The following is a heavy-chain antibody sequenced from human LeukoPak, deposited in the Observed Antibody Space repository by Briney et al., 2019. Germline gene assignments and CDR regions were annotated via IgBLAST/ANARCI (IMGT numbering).Heavy chain of an antibody. D-gene: IGHD3-3*01. CDR3: ARDSRSAYYDFWSGYLGYFDY. CDR2: ISSSSSYI. CDR1: GFTFSSYS. J-gene: IGHJ4*02. V-gene: IGHV3-21*01. Sequence: PGGSLRLSCAASGFTFSSYSMNWVRQAPGKGLEWVSSISSSSSYIYYADSVKGRFTISRDNAKNSLYLQMNSLRAEDTAVYYCARDSRSAYYDFWSGYLGYFDYWGQGTLVTVSS.